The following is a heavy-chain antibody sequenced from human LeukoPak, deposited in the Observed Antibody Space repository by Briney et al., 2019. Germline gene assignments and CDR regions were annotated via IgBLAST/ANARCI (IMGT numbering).Heavy chain of an antibody. V-gene: IGHV4-4*07. CDR1: GGSISGYY. J-gene: IGHJ4*02. CDR2: IYTSGTT. Sequence: SETLSLTCTVSGGSISGYYWSWIRQFAGKGLVWIGRIYTSGTTNYNPSLKGRVTMSVDTSKNQFSLKLSSVTAADTAVYYCARANWGFDYWGQGTLVTVSS. CDR3: ARANWGFDY. D-gene: IGHD7-27*01.